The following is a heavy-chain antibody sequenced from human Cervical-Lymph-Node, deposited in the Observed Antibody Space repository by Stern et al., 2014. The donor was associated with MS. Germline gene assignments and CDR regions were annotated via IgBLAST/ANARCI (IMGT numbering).Heavy chain of an antibody. Sequence: VQLVQSGAEVKKSGASVKVSCKASGYTFTGSFMYWVRQAPGQGLELMGRINPKSGVTDYAEKFEGRLALTRDTSISTAYMEVSRLTSDDTAVYFCARGPKFGAFDLWGQGTLVTISA. CDR2: INPKSGVT. V-gene: IGHV1-2*06. CDR1: GYTFTGSF. D-gene: IGHD3-3*01. CDR3: ARGPKFGAFDL. J-gene: IGHJ3*01.